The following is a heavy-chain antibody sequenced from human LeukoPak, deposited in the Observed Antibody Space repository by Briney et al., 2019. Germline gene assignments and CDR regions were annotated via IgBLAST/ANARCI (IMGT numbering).Heavy chain of an antibody. V-gene: IGHV3-30*02. CDR2: IRYEGTNK. Sequence: GGSLRLSCAASEFTFSNYGMHWVRQAPGKGLEWVAFIRYEGTNKYYADSVKGRFTISRDNSKNTLYLKMNSLRGEDTAVYYCARRSSSGWYPDYYYYYMDVWGKGTTVTISS. J-gene: IGHJ6*03. D-gene: IGHD6-19*01. CDR1: EFTFSNYG. CDR3: ARRSSSGWYPDYYYYYMDV.